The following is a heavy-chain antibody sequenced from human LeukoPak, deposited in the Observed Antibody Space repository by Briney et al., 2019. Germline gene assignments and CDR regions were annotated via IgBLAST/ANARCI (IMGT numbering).Heavy chain of an antibody. Sequence: PSETLSLTCTVSGGSISSSSYYWGWIRQPPGKGLEWIGSIYYSGSTYYNPSLKSRVTISVDTSKNQFSLKLSSVTAADTAVYYCARRLPPYYYDSSGKTFDYWGQGTLVTVSS. J-gene: IGHJ4*02. D-gene: IGHD3-22*01. CDR2: IYYSGST. CDR1: GGSISSSSYY. CDR3: ARRLPPYYYDSSGKTFDY. V-gene: IGHV4-39*07.